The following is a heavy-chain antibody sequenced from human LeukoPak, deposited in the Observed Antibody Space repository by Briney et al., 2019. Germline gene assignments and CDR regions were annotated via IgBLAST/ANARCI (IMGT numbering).Heavy chain of an antibody. CDR1: GGSFRGYY. CDR2: INHSGST. Sequence: PSETLSLTCAVYGGSFRGYYWSWIRHPPGKGREWIGEINHSGSTNYNPSLKSRVTISVDTSKNQFSLKLSSVTAADTAVYYCARGGYSSSWSLLGAFDIWGQGTMVTVSS. J-gene: IGHJ3*02. V-gene: IGHV4-34*01. CDR3: ARGGYSSSWSLLGAFDI. D-gene: IGHD6-13*01.